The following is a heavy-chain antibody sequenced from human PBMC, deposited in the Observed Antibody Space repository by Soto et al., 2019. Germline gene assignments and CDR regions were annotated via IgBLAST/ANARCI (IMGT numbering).Heavy chain of an antibody. Sequence: SETLSLTCTVSGDSISSNYWTWLRQPPGEGLEWIGYVFYTGITNYNPSLKSRVTISVDTSMNHFSLKLNSVTAADSAMYYCARMYSSSPTPFFDHCGQGTMVTVYS. V-gene: IGHV4-59*01. CDR1: GDSISSNY. CDR3: ARMYSSSPTPFFDH. J-gene: IGHJ4*02. CDR2: VFYTGIT. D-gene: IGHD6-6*01.